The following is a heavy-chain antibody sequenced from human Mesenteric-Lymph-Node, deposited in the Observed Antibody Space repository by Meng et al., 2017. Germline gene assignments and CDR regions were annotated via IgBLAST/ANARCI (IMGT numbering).Heavy chain of an antibody. D-gene: IGHD3-22*01. J-gene: IGHJ3*02. V-gene: IGHV5-51*01. CDR2: IHPGDSDV. Sequence: GESLKISCKGSGFTFTNYWIGWVRQMPGKGLEWMGIIHPGDSDVKYSTSFQGQVTFSADRSISTAFLQWSSLKASDTAMYYCARPTQYYYDSSGLIDAFDIWGQGTMVTVSS. CDR3: ARPTQYYYDSSGLIDAFDI. CDR1: GFTFTNYW.